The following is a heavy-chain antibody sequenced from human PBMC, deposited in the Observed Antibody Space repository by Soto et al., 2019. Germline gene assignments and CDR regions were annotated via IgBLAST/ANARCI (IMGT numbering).Heavy chain of an antibody. CDR3: ARYRSRGYYYGMDV. J-gene: IGHJ6*02. V-gene: IGHV5-51*01. CDR2: IYPGDSDS. Sequence: GESLKISCKGSGYSFGNYWIGWVRQMPGKGLEWMAIIYPGDSDSRYRPSLQGQVTISADQSISTAYLQWSSLKASDTAIYYCARYRSRGYYYGMDVWGQGTTVTVSS. CDR1: GYSFGNYW. D-gene: IGHD1-26*01.